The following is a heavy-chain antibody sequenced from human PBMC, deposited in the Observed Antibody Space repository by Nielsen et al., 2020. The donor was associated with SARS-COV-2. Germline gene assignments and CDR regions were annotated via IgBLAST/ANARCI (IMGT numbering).Heavy chain of an antibody. V-gene: IGHV3-48*04. J-gene: IGHJ6*02. CDR3: ARDFFRIAAAGQGMDV. D-gene: IGHD6-13*01. CDR1: GFTFSSYS. Sequence: GESLKISCAASGFTFSSYSMNWVRQAPGKGLEWVSYISSSGSTIYYADSVKGRFTISRDNAKNSLYLQMNSLRAEDTAVYYCARDFFRIAAAGQGMDVWGQGTTVTVSS. CDR2: ISSSGSTI.